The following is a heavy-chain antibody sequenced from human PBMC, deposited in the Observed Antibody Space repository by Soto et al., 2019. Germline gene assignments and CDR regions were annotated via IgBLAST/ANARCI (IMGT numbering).Heavy chain of an antibody. CDR1: GFTFSSYD. Sequence: EVQLVESGGGLVQPGGSLRLSCAASGFTFSSYDMHWVRQATGKGLEWVSAIGTAGDTYYPGSVKGRFTISRENAKNSLYLQMNSLRAGDTAVYYCARVGGYGYSSGSIDYWGQGTLITVSS. J-gene: IGHJ4*02. CDR3: ARVGGYGYSSGSIDY. D-gene: IGHD6-19*01. V-gene: IGHV3-13*01. CDR2: IGTAGDT.